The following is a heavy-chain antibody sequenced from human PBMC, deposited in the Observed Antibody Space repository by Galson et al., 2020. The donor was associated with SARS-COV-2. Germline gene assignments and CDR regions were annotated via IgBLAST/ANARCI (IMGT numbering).Heavy chain of an antibody. CDR3: ARDRALRHYYMDV. V-gene: IGHV4-31*03. J-gene: IGHJ6*03. CDR1: CGSVSGGYY. D-gene: IGHD3-10*01. CDR2: LYYTGTT. Sequence: SETLSLTCTVSCGSVSGGYYWSWIRQRPGKGLEWVGYLYYTGTTYYNPSLRSRLTISVDTSKNQFSLRLTSVTAADTAVYYCARDRALRHYYMDVWGKGTTVKVSS.